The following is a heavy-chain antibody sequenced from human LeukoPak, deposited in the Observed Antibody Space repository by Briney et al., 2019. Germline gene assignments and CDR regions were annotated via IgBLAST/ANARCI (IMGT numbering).Heavy chain of an antibody. CDR3: ARDPESSGVAVAPGDYYYYGMDV. CDR2: ISGGGDRT. J-gene: IGHJ6*02. D-gene: IGHD6-19*01. Sequence: GGSLRLSCAASGFRFDTYDMVWVRQAPGKGLEWVSGISGGGDRTYYADSVKGRFTISRDNAKNSLYLQMNSLRAEDTAVYYCARDPESSGVAVAPGDYYYYGMDVWGQGTTVTVSS. CDR1: GFRFDTYD. V-gene: IGHV3-23*01.